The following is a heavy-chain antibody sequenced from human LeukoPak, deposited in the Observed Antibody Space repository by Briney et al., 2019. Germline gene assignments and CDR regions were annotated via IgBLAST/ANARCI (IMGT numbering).Heavy chain of an antibody. J-gene: IGHJ5*02. D-gene: IGHD2-2*01. CDR2: TYYRSKRYN. V-gene: IGHV6-1*01. CDR3: ARDRLGYCSSTNCYYPSYFDP. CDR1: GDSVSSNSAA. Sequence: SQTLSLTCAISGDSVSSNSAAWNWIRQSPSRGLEWLGRTYYRSKRYNDYAVSVESRITINPDTSKDQFSLQLNSVTPEDTAVYYCARDRLGYCSSTNCYYPSYFDPWGQGTLVTVSS.